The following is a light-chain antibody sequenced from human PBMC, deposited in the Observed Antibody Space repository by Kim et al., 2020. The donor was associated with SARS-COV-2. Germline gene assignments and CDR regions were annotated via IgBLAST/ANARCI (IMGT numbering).Light chain of an antibody. CDR2: GAS. V-gene: IGKV3-15*01. J-gene: IGKJ4*01. CDR3: QQYNNWPVT. Sequence: VSPGERVTLSCRASQSVSSNLAWYQQKPGQAPRLLIYGASTRATGIPARFSGSGSGTEFTLTISSLQSEDFAVYYCQQYNNWPVTFGGGTKVDIK. CDR1: QSVSSN.